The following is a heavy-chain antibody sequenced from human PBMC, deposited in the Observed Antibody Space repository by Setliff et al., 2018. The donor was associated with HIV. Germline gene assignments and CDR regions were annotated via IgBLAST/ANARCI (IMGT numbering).Heavy chain of an antibody. J-gene: IGHJ3*02. V-gene: IGHV4-59*01. CDR3: ARQITSVTTEKLVVNDAFDI. CDR1: NGSITYYY. Sequence: SETLSLTCSVSNGSITYYYWNWIRQPPGKGLEWIGNIFDSENTNYNPSLKSRVTMSVDTSKNQFSLKLSSVTAADTAVYYCARQITSVTTEKLVVNDAFDIWGQGIMVTVSS. CDR2: IFDSENT. D-gene: IGHD3-22*01.